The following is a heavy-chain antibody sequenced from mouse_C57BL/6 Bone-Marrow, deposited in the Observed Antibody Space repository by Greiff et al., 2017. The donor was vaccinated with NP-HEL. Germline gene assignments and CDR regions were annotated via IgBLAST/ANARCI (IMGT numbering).Heavy chain of an antibody. CDR3: ASGYSNYGDY. CDR1: GYTFTDYY. Sequence: DVKLQESGPVLVKPGASVKMSCKASGYTFTDYYMNWVKQSHGKSLEWIGVINPYNGGTSYNQKFKGKATLTVDKSSSTAYMELNSLTSEDSAVYYCASGYSNYGDYWGQGTSVTVSS. J-gene: IGHJ4*01. CDR2: INPYNGGT. V-gene: IGHV1-19*01. D-gene: IGHD2-5*01.